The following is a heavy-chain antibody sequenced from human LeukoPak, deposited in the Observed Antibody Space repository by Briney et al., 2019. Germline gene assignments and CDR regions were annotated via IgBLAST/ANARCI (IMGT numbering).Heavy chain of an antibody. CDR3: ARPRTYYDFWRGYPPFDY. D-gene: IGHD3-3*01. CDR1: GGTFSNYA. Sequence: SVKVSCKASGGTFSNYAISWVRQAPGQGLEWMGGVITNYGTTNYAQKYQGRVTITADESTTTVYMELSSLRSEDTAVYYCARPRTYYDFWRGYPPFDYWGQGTLVTVSS. J-gene: IGHJ4*02. CDR2: VITNYGTT. V-gene: IGHV1-69*13.